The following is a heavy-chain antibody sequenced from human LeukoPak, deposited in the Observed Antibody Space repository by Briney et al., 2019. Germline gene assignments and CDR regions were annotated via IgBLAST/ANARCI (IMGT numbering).Heavy chain of an antibody. CDR2: IYPGDSDT. D-gene: IGHD3-10*01. CDR1: GYSFADSW. V-gene: IGHV5-51*01. CDR3: ARQYGRPYDY. J-gene: IGHJ4*02. Sequence: GESLKISCIGSGYSFADSWIAWVRQLPGKGLEWMGLIYPGDSDTSYSPSFQGQVSISDDKSISTTFHQWSSLKASDTAMYYCARQYGRPYDYWGQGTLVSVSS.